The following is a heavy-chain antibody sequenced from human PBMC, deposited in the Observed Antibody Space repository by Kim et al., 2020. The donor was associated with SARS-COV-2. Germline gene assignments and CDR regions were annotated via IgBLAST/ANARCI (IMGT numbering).Heavy chain of an antibody. V-gene: IGHV4-39*01. CDR2: IYYSGST. CDR3: ARGYSYGYLDYYYYYYGMDV. CDR1: GGSISSSSYY. J-gene: IGHJ6*02. Sequence: SETLSLTCTVSGGSISSSSYYWGWIRQPPGKGLEWIGSIYYSGSTYYNPSLKSRVTISVDTSKNQFSLKLSSVTAADTAVYYCARGYSYGYLDYYYYYYGMDVWGQGTTVTVSS. D-gene: IGHD5-18*01.